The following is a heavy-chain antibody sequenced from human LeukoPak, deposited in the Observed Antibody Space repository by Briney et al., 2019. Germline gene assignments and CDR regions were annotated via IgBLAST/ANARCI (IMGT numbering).Heavy chain of an antibody. CDR1: GFTFSSYA. Sequence: GGSLSLSCAASGFTFSSYAMHWVRQALGKGLEWVAVISYDGSNKYYADSVKGRFTISRDNSKNTLYLQMTSLRAEDAAEYYCARELMMCWFDPWGQGTLVTVSS. D-gene: IGHD3-16*01. CDR2: ISYDGSNK. J-gene: IGHJ5*02. V-gene: IGHV3-30*04. CDR3: ARELMMCWFDP.